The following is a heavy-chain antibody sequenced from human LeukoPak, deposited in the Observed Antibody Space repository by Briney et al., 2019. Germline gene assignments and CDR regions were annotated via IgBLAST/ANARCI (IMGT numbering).Heavy chain of an antibody. D-gene: IGHD3-22*01. CDR1: GFTFSSYG. V-gene: IGHV3-23*01. CDR3: AKALRYYYDSSGYFDP. CDR2: ISGSGGST. Sequence: PGGSLRLSCAASGFTFSSYGMSWVRQAPGKGLEWVSAISGSGGSTYYADSVKGRFTISRDNSKNTLYLQMNSLRAEDTAVYYCAKALRYYYDSSGYFDPWGQGTLVTVSS. J-gene: IGHJ5*02.